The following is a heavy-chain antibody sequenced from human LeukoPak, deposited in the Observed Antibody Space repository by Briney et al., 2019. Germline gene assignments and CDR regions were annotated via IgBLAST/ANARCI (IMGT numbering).Heavy chain of an antibody. J-gene: IGHJ4*02. CDR3: ARGIAVAGKYYFDY. D-gene: IGHD6-19*01. V-gene: IGHV4-59*01. CDR1: GGSISSYY. CDR2: IYYSGST. Sequence: PSETLSLTCTVSGGSISSYYWSWIRQPPGRGLEWIGYIYYSGSTNYNPSLKSRVTISVDTSKNQFSLKLSSVTAADTAVYYCARGIAVAGKYYFDYWGQGTLVTVSS.